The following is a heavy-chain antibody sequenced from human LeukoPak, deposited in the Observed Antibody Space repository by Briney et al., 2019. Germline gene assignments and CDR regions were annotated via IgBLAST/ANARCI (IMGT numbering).Heavy chain of an antibody. CDR1: GFTVSSSY. CDR3: ANYRQSITAAGNSREFADY. CDR2: ISVSGDWT. V-gene: IGHV3-23*01. D-gene: IGHD6-13*01. J-gene: IGHJ4*02. Sequence: GGSLRLSCAASGFTVSSSYMSWVRQAPGKGLEWVSVISVSGDWTYYADSVKGRFTISRDNSKHTLYLQMNSLRAEDTAVYYCANYRQSITAAGNSREFADYWGQGTLVTVSS.